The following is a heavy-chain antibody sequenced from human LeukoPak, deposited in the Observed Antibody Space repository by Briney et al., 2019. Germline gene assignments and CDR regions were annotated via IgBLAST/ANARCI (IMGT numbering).Heavy chain of an antibody. CDR3: ARARVGSLPHAFDI. J-gene: IGHJ3*02. V-gene: IGHV4-39*07. CDR2: IYYSGST. CDR1: RGSISSTSYY. Sequence: SETLSLTCTLSRGSISSTSYYWGWIRQPPGKGLEWIASIYYSGSTYFNPSLKSRVTMSVDTSTNQFSLKLSFVTAADTAVYYCARARVGSLPHAFDIWGQGTMVTVSS. D-gene: IGHD1-26*01.